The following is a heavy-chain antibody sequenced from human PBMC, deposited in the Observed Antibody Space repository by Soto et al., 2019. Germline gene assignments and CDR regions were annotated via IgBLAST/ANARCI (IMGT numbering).Heavy chain of an antibody. Sequence: SETLSLTCTVSGVSISSSSYYWGWIRQPPGKGLEWIGSIYYSGSTYYNPSLKSRVTISVDTSKNQFSLKLSSVTAADTAVYYCARLGFGYCSGGSCYSVAFDYWGQGTLVTV. CDR2: IYYSGST. CDR1: GVSISSSSYY. D-gene: IGHD2-15*01. CDR3: ARLGFGYCSGGSCYSVAFDY. J-gene: IGHJ4*02. V-gene: IGHV4-39*01.